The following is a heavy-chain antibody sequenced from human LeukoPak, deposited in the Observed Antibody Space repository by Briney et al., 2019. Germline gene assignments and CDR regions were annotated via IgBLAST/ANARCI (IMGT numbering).Heavy chain of an antibody. CDR1: GYTFTSYD. Sequence: ASVKVSCKASGYTFTSYDINWVRQATGQGLEWMGWMNPNSGNTGYAQKFQGRVTMTRNTSISTAYMELSSLRSEDTAVYYCARGPPQIGLRYFDWLRYYYYYMDVWGKGTTVTISS. V-gene: IGHV1-8*01. CDR3: ARGPPQIGLRYFDWLRYYYYYMDV. J-gene: IGHJ6*03. CDR2: MNPNSGNT. D-gene: IGHD3-9*01.